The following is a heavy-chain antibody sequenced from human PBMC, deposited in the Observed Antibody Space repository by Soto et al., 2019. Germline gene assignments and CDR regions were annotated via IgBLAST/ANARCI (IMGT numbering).Heavy chain of an antibody. Sequence: QVQLVQSGAEVKKPGSSVKVSCKASGGTFSTYAITWVRQAPGQGLEWMGGLVPIFGTPNYAQKFLGRVTITADESPRSAYMDLSSRTCEDTAVYYCARRDGARSSTRFRYWGQGNVVTVSS. J-gene: IGHJ4*02. CDR3: ARRDGARSSTRFRY. D-gene: IGHD6-13*01. V-gene: IGHV1-69*12. CDR1: GGTFSTYA. CDR2: LVPIFGTP.